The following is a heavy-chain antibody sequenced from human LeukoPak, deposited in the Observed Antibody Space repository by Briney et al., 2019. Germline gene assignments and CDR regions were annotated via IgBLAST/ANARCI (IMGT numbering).Heavy chain of an antibody. CDR1: GYTFTIYD. CDR3: ARGQRGDIVVVPAADY. J-gene: IGHJ4*02. D-gene: IGHD2-2*01. CDR2: MNPNSGNT. Sequence: ASVKVSCKASGYTFTIYDINWVRQATGQGLEWMGWMNPNSGNTGYAQKFQGRVTMTRNTSISTAYMELSSLRSEDTAVYYCARGQRGDIVVVPAADYWGQGTLVTVSS. V-gene: IGHV1-8*01.